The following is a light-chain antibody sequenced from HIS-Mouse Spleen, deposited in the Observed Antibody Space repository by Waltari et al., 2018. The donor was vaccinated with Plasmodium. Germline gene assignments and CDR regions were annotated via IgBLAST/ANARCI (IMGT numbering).Light chain of an antibody. J-gene: IGKJ2*01. Sequence: EIVLTQSPGTLSLSPGERATLSCRASQRVSSSYLAWYQQKPGQAPRRLIYGASSRAPGIPDRFSGSGSGTDFTLTISRLEPEDFAVYYCQQYGSSPPYTFGQGTKLEIK. CDR2: GAS. V-gene: IGKV3-20*01. CDR3: QQYGSSPPYT. CDR1: QRVSSSY.